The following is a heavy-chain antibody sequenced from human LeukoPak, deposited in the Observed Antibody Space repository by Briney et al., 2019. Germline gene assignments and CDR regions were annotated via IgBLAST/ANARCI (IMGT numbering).Heavy chain of an antibody. V-gene: IGHV4-38-2*02. CDR2: IYHSGST. J-gene: IGHJ4*02. CDR3: AREGGRFLEWTLWPYYFDY. CDR1: GYSISSSYY. Sequence: SETLSLTCTVSGYSISSSYYWGWIRQPPGKGLEGIGSIYHSGSTYYHPSLKRRVTISVDTSKNQFSLKLSSVTAAATAVNYCAREGGRFLEWTLWPYYFDYWGQGTLVTVSS. D-gene: IGHD3-3*01.